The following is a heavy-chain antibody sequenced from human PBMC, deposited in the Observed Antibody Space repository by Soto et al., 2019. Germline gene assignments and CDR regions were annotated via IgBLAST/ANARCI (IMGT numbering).Heavy chain of an antibody. CDR3: ARVGYAVTTGGAFDI. J-gene: IGHJ3*02. Sequence: EVPLVESGGGLIQPGGSLRLSCAASGFTVSSNYMSWVRQAPGKGLEWVSVIYSGGSTYYADSVKGRFTISRDNSKHTLYLQMNSLRAEDTAVYYCARVGYAVTTGGAFDIWGQGTMVTVSS. CDR1: GFTVSSNY. CDR2: IYSGGST. D-gene: IGHD4-17*01. V-gene: IGHV3-53*01.